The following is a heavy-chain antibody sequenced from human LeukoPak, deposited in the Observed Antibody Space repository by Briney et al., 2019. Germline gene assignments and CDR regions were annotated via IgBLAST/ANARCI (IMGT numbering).Heavy chain of an antibody. J-gene: IGHJ1*01. D-gene: IGHD4-17*01. CDR1: GFTFSSYW. CDR3: TSPYYGDYGEYFHH. V-gene: IGHV3-74*01. Sequence: GGSLRLSCAASGFTFSSYWMHWVRQAPGKGLVWVSRINSDGSSTSYADSVKGRFTISRDNAKNTLYLQMNSLRAEDTAVYYCTSPYYGDYGEYFHHWGQGTLVTVSS. CDR2: INSDGSST.